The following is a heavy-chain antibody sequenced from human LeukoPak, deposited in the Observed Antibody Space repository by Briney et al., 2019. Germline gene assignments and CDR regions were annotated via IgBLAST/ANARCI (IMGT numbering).Heavy chain of an antibody. D-gene: IGHD5-24*01. J-gene: IGHJ3*02. CDR1: GSTFTSYY. CDR2: VNPSGGST. CDR3: ARDGRDGYNNDAFDI. V-gene: IGHV1-46*01. Sequence: ASETVSCTVSGSTFTSYYMHWVRQAPGQGLEWMGIVNPSGGSTSYAQKFQGRVTMTKDMSTSTVYMELSSLRSEDTAVYYCARDGRDGYNNDAFDIWGQGTMVTVSS.